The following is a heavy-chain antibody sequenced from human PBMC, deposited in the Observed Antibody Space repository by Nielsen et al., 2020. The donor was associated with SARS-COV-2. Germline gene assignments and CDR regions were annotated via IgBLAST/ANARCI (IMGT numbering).Heavy chain of an antibody. CDR1: GFPFDDYT. Sequence: GESLKISCAASGFPFDDYTVHWVRQRPGKGLEWVSLVSWDGGSTHYADSVEGRFTISRDNSKNSLYLQLDSLTIDDTALYYCAKDWGSSSHYYFDYWGQGTLVTVSS. D-gene: IGHD6-13*01. CDR3: AKDWGSSSHYYFDY. V-gene: IGHV3-43*01. CDR2: VSWDGGST. J-gene: IGHJ4*02.